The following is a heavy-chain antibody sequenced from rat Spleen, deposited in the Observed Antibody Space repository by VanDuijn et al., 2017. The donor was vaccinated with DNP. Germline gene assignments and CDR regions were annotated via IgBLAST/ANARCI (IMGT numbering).Heavy chain of an antibody. CDR2: VSSGGRT. Sequence: QVQLKESGPGLVQPSQTLSLTCTVSGFSLTSHTVAWIRQPPGKGLEWIAAVSSGGRTYYNSVVRSRLSISRDTFRNQVFLKMNSLQTEDTAMYFCARSDYSDGTYYYGYFDYWGQGVMVTVSS. D-gene: IGHD1-12*02. CDR3: ARSDYSDGTYYYGYFDY. CDR1: GFSLTSHT. V-gene: IGHV2-6*01. J-gene: IGHJ2*01.